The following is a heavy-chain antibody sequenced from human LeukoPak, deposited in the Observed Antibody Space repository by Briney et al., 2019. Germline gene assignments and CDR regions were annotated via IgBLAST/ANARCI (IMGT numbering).Heavy chain of an antibody. D-gene: IGHD3-10*01. CDR3: AKEKTSSGYFDY. J-gene: IGHJ4*02. CDR1: GFTFSTYS. Sequence: GGSLRLFCTASGFTFSTYSMVWVRQAPGEGLDCVAAISCHGGRTYYTGSVKARFTISRDNPKNTMYLIMNRLSAEDTDLYYCAKEKTSSGYFDYWGQGTPVTVSS. CDR2: ISCHGGRT. V-gene: IGHV3-23*01.